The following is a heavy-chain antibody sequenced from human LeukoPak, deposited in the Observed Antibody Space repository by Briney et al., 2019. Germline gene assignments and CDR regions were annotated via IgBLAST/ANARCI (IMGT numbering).Heavy chain of an antibody. J-gene: IGHJ4*02. CDR1: GGSLSGSY. CDR3: ARGVYIAAGQYGY. CDR2: INHSGSA. V-gene: IGHV4-34*01. Sequence: PSETLSLTCAVYGGSLSGSYWSWIRQPPGKGLEWIGEINHSGSANYNPSLKSRVTLSIDKSKNQFSLKLSSVTAADTAVYYCARGVYIAAGQYGYWGQGTLVTVSS. D-gene: IGHD6-13*01.